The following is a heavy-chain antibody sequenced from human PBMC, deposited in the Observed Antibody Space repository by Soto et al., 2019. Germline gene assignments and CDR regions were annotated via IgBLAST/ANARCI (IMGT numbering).Heavy chain of an antibody. Sequence: SLRLSCAAAGFIFSSACTSWVPQAPGKALEWVARIKSKIDGGTTDYAAPVRGRFTISRDDSKNTLYLQMDSLQIEDTAVYYCTTYDSCSANDRIMRAFWGQGALVIVSS. V-gene: IGHV3-15*01. D-gene: IGHD3-16*01. CDR2: IKSKIDGGTT. J-gene: IGHJ4*02. CDR3: TTYDSCSANDRIMRAF. CDR1: GFIFSSAC.